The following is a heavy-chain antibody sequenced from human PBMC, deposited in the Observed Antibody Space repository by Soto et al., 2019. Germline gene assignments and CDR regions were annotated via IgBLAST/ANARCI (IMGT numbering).Heavy chain of an antibody. CDR3: APHVSCSGGSCQYDAFAI. D-gene: IGHD2-15*01. CDR2: ATADGGT. V-gene: IGHV3-23*01. Sequence: GGSLRLSCEGSGFTVSSHAMTWIRQAPGKGPEWVSTATADGGTYYADSVKGRFAMSRDTSENTLYLQMNSLGAEDTAAYYCAPHVSCSGGSCQYDAFAIRGQGTMLTVSS. CDR1: GFTVSSHA. J-gene: IGHJ3*02.